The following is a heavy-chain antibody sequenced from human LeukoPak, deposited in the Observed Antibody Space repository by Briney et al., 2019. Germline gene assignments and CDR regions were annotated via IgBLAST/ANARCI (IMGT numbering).Heavy chain of an antibody. Sequence: GGSLRLSCAASGFTFSSYWMHWVRQAPGKGRVWVSRINSGGSSTSYADSVKGRFTISRDNAKNTLYLQMNSLRAEDTAVYYCARDDYGAGYYYMDDWGKGTTVTVSS. CDR1: GFTFSSYW. V-gene: IGHV3-74*01. CDR2: INSGGSST. CDR3: ARDDYGAGYYYMDD. D-gene: IGHD4-17*01. J-gene: IGHJ6*03.